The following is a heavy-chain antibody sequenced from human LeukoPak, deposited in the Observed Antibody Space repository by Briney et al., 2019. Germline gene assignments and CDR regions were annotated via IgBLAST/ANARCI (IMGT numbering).Heavy chain of an antibody. J-gene: IGHJ4*02. CDR1: GGSISSYY. CDR3: ARAETLAAIYFDF. D-gene: IGHD6-25*01. CDR2: IYYSGST. Sequence: SETLSLTCTVSGGSISSYYWSWIRQPPGKGLEWIGYIYYSGSTNYNPSLKSRVTISVDTSKNQFSLKLSSVTAADTAVYYCARAETLAAIYFDFWGQGRLVTVSS. V-gene: IGHV4-59*01.